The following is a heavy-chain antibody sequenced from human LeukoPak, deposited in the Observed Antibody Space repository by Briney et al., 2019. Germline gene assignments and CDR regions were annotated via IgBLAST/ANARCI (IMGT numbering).Heavy chain of an antibody. D-gene: IGHD5-24*01. CDR1: GWIFSSYW. V-gene: IGHV3-74*01. Sequence: GGSLRLSCVASGWIFSSYWMQWARQSPGKGLVWVSRINSDGSSTYYADFVKGRFTISRDNAKNTLYLQMNSLRAEDTAVYSSAPDLPTIWAFDNWGQGTMVTVSS. J-gene: IGHJ3*02. CDR2: INSDGSST. CDR3: APDLPTIWAFDN.